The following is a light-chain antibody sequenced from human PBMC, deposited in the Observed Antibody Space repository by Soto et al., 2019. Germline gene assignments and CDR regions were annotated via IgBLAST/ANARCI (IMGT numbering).Light chain of an antibody. CDR3: QQRSSWPLT. CDR1: QSVRAY. J-gene: IGKJ4*01. CDR2: DAS. Sequence: IVLTQSPDTLSLSPGERATLSCRASQSVRAYLAWYQQKPGQAPRLLIYDASNRATGIPARFSGSGSGTDFTLTISSLEPEDFAVYYCQQRSSWPLTFGGGTKVETK. V-gene: IGKV3-11*01.